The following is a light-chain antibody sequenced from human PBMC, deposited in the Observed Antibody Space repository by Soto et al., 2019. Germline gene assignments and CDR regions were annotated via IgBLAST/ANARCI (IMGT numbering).Light chain of an antibody. CDR2: DAS. CDR1: QSVSSNY. J-gene: IGKJ4*01. V-gene: IGKV3-20*01. Sequence: EIVLTQSPGTLSLSPGERATLSCRASQSVSSNYLGWYQQIPGRAPRVLIFDASIRATGIPDRFSGSGSGTDFTLTISGLEPEDFAVYYCHQYDTLPLTFGGGTKV. CDR3: HQYDTLPLT.